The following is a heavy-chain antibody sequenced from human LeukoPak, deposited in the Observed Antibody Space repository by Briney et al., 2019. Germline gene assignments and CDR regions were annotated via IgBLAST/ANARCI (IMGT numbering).Heavy chain of an antibody. Sequence: GSTKYNHSLKSRVTISVDRSKNQFSLKLSSVTAADTAVYYCARDLRTFTLNWGQGTLVTVS. D-gene: IGHD3-16*01. V-gene: IGHV4-59*01. J-gene: IGHJ4*02. CDR2: GST. CDR3: ARDLRTFTLN.